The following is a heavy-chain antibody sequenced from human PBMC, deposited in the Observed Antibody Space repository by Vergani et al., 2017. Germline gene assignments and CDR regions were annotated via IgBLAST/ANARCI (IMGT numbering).Heavy chain of an antibody. V-gene: IGHV3-33*01. Sequence: VQLVESGGGVVQPGGSLRLSCAASGFTFSSYGMHWVRPAPGKGLEWVAVIWYDGSNKYYADSVKGRFTISRDNSKNSLYLQMNSLRAEDTAVYYCARGLLGVACDHWGQGTLVTVSS. CDR3: ARGLLGVACDH. J-gene: IGHJ4*02. CDR2: IWYDGSNK. CDR1: GFTFSSYG. D-gene: IGHD3-3*01.